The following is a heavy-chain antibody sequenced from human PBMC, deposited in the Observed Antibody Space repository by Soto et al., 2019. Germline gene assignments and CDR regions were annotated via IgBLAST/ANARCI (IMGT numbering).Heavy chain of an antibody. CDR1: GGSFSGYY. CDR3: AREVITGTKWYYYGMDV. D-gene: IGHD1-20*01. CDR2: INHSGST. J-gene: IGHJ6*02. Sequence: SETLSLTCAVYGGSFSGYYWSWIRQPPGKGLEWIGEINHSGSTNYNPSIKSRVTISVDTSKNQFSLKLSSVTAADTAVYYCAREVITGTKWYYYGMDVWGQRTTVTVSS. V-gene: IGHV4-34*01.